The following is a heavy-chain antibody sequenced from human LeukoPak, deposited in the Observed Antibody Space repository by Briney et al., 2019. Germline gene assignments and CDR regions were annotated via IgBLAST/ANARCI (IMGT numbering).Heavy chain of an antibody. Sequence: GGSLRLSCAASGFTFSSYSMNWVRQAPGKGLEWVSSISSSSSYIYYADSVKGRFTISRDNAKNSLYLQMNSLRAEDTAVYYCATKDLDYDILTGYPNWGYFQHWGQGTLVTVSS. CDR3: ATKDLDYDILTGYPNWGYFQH. CDR2: ISSSSSYI. CDR1: GFTFSSYS. J-gene: IGHJ1*01. V-gene: IGHV3-21*01. D-gene: IGHD3-9*01.